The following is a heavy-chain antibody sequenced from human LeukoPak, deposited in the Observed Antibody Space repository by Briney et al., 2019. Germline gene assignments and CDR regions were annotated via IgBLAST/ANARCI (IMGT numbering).Heavy chain of an antibody. Sequence: PGGSRRLSCAAPGFIFSSYDMHWVRQATGKGLEWVSGIGKAGDTYYAGSVKGRFTISRENAKSSLYLQMNSLRAGDTAVYYCARGALGFDYWGQGTLATVSS. J-gene: IGHJ4*02. CDR3: ARGALGFDY. CDR2: IGKAGDT. V-gene: IGHV3-13*04. CDR1: GFIFSSYD.